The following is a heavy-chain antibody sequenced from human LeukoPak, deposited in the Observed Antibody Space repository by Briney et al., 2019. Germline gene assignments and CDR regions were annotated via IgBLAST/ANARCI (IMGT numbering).Heavy chain of an antibody. D-gene: IGHD6-19*01. J-gene: IGHJ4*02. CDR1: GFTFSSYA. CDR3: AKGRTFIAVAAYD. CDR2: ISGSGGGT. V-gene: IGHV3-23*01. Sequence: GGSLRLSCAASGFTFSSYAMSWVRQAPGKGLEWVSDISGSGGGTYYADSVKGRFTISRDNSKNTLYLQMNSLRAEDTAVYYCAKGRTFIAVAAYDWGQGTLVTVSS.